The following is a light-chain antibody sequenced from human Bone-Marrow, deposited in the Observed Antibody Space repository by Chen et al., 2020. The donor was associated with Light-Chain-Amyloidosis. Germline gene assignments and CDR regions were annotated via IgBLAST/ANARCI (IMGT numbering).Light chain of an antibody. CDR1: NIGSTS. CDR3: HVWDMGSDRPV. V-gene: IGLV3-21*02. Sequence: SYVLTQQSSVSVAPGQTATIACGGNNIGSTSVHWYQQKPGQAPLLVVYDDSDRPSGIPGRLSGSNAGNTATLTISRGDAEDEADYYCHVWDMGSDRPVFGVASKLTVL. CDR2: DDS. J-gene: IGLJ3*02.